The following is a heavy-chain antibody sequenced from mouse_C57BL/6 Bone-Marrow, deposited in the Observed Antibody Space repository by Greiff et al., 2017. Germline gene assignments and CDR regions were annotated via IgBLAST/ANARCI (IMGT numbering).Heavy chain of an antibody. V-gene: IGHV5-4*03. CDR2: ISDGGSYT. D-gene: IGHD2-3*01. CDR1: GFTFSSYA. Sequence: DVKLVESGGGLVKPGGSLKLSCAASGFTFSSYAMSWVRQTPEKRLEWVATISDGGSYTYYPDNVKGRFTISRDNAKNNLYLQMSHLKSEDTAMYYCARGGWLPFDYWGQGTTLTVSS. J-gene: IGHJ2*01. CDR3: ARGGWLPFDY.